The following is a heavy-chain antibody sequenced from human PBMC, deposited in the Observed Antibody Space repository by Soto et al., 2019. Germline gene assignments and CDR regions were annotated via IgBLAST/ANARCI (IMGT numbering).Heavy chain of an antibody. V-gene: IGHV1-18*01. CDR2: ISAYNGNT. D-gene: IGHD3-10*01. Sequence: ASVKVSCKASGYTFTSYGISWVRQAPGQGLEWMGWISAYNGNTNYAQKLQGRVTMTTDTSTSTAYMELRSLRSDDTAVYYCARDSRGGMVRGVKHEFDYWGQGTLVTV. CDR3: ARDSRGGMVRGVKHEFDY. J-gene: IGHJ4*02. CDR1: GYTFTSYG.